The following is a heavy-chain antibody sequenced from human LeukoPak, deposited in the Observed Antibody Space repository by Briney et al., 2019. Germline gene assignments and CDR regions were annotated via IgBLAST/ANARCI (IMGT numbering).Heavy chain of an antibody. CDR1: GYTFTGYY. V-gene: IGHV1-2*02. Sequence: ASVKVSCKASGYTFTGYYMHWVRQAPGQGLEWMGWINPNSGGTNYAQKFQGRVTMTRDTSISTAYMELSRLRSDDTAVYYCARPYWSSSSCYENWVDPWGQGTLVTVSS. J-gene: IGHJ5*02. CDR2: INPNSGGT. CDR3: ARPYWSSSSCYENWVDP. D-gene: IGHD2-2*01.